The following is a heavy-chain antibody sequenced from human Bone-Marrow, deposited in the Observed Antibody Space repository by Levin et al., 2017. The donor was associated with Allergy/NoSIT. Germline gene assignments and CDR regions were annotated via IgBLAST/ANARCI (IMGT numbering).Heavy chain of an antibody. CDR1: GFTFSDAW. Sequence: GGSLRLSCVASGFTFSDAWMSWVRQAPGKGLEWVGRLKSTSDGGATDYAAAVKGRFTISRDDSKDTLFLQMSSLRSEDTGVYYCCTDRGDSSGWYADAFKLWGQGTLVTVSS. CDR3: CTDRGDSSGWYADAFKL. J-gene: IGHJ3*01. D-gene: IGHD6-19*01. CDR2: LKSTSDGGAT. V-gene: IGHV3-15*01.